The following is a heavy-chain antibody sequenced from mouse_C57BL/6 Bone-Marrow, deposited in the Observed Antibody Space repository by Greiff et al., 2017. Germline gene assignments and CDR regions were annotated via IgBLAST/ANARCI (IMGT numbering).Heavy chain of an antibody. CDR1: GYTFTSYW. CDR3: ARPYYSNDGDYDV. V-gene: IGHV1-55*01. CDR2: IYPGSGST. J-gene: IGHJ1*03. D-gene: IGHD2-5*01. Sequence: QVQLQQPGAELVKPGASVKMSCKASGYTFTSYWITWVKQRPGQGLEWIGDIYPGSGSTNYNEKFKSKATLTVDTSSSTAYMQLSSLTSEDSAVYYCARPYYSNDGDYDVWDTGTAVTVST.